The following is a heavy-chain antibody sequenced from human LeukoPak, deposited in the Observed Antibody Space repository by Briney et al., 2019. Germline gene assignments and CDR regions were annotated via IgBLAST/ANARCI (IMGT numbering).Heavy chain of an antibody. CDR1: GGSISSYY. J-gene: IGHJ3*02. CDR2: IYYRGST. Sequence: SETLSLTCTVSGGSISSYYWSWIRQPPGRRLEWIGYIYYRGSTNYNPSLKSRVTISVDTSKNQFSLKLSSVTAADTAVYYCARVGPLYYDWLGSPDAFDIWGQGTMVTVSS. V-gene: IGHV4-59*01. CDR3: ARVGPLYYDWLGSPDAFDI. D-gene: IGHD3-9*01.